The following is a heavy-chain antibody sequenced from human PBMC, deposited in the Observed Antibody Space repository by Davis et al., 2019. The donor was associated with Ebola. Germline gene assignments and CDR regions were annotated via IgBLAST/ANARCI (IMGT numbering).Heavy chain of an antibody. V-gene: IGHV1-18*04. Sequence: AASVKVSCKASGYTFTNYGITWVRQAPGQGLEWMGWINPHNGNTNYAQNVQGRVTMTTDTSTSTAYMEVGSLTSDDTAVYYCARRSTMIVAHFDYWGQGTLVTVSS. J-gene: IGHJ4*02. D-gene: IGHD3-22*01. CDR1: GYTFTNYG. CDR3: ARRSTMIVAHFDY. CDR2: INPHNGNT.